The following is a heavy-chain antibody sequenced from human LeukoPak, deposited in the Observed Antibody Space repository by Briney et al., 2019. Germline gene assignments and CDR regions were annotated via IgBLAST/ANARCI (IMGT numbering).Heavy chain of an antibody. Sequence: SETLSLTCTVSGGSISSSSYYWGWIRQPPGKGLEWIGSIYYSGSTYYNPSLKSRVTISVDTSKNQFSLKLSSVTAADTAVYYCARGGGGYSYGYLLYWGQGTLVTVSS. J-gene: IGHJ4*02. CDR2: IYYSGST. CDR1: GGSISSSSYY. CDR3: ARGGGGYSYGYLLY. V-gene: IGHV4-39*01. D-gene: IGHD5-18*01.